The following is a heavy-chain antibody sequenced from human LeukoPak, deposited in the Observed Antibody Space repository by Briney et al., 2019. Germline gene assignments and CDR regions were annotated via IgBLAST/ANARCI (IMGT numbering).Heavy chain of an antibody. Sequence: GGSLRLSCAASGFTFSSYSMNWVRQAPGKGLEWVSSISSSSSYIYYADSVKGRFTISRDNAKNSLFLQMNSLRDEDTAVYYCATSYSSGWNLFDYWGQGTLVTVSS. CDR3: ATSYSSGWNLFDY. J-gene: IGHJ4*02. V-gene: IGHV3-21*01. CDR2: ISSSSSYI. CDR1: GFTFSSYS. D-gene: IGHD6-19*01.